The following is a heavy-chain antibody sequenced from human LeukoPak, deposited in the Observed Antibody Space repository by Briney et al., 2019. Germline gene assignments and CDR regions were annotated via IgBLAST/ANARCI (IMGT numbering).Heavy chain of an antibody. CDR3: ARLEERFLEWFDY. V-gene: IGHV4-34*01. CDR1: GGSFSGYY. D-gene: IGHD3-3*01. J-gene: IGHJ4*02. CDR2: INHSGST. Sequence: SETLSLTCAVYGGSFSGYYWSWIRQPPGKGLEWIGEINHSGSTNYNPSLKSRVTISVDKSKNQFSLKLSSVTAADTAVYYCARLEERFLEWFDYWGQGTLVTVSS.